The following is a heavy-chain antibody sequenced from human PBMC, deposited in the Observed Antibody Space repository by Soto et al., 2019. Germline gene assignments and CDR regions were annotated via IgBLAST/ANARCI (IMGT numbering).Heavy chain of an antibody. CDR3: ARDSPYYYDSSGYQS. CDR1: GFTSGSYW. J-gene: IGHJ4*02. D-gene: IGHD3-22*01. CDR2: IQQDGRER. V-gene: IGHV3-7*01. Sequence: GGSLRLSCEASGFTSGSYWMAWVRQAPGKGLEWVANIQQDGRERHYGDSVKGRFTISRDNSKNTLYLQMNSLRAEDTAVYYCARDSPYYYDSSGYQSWGQGTLVTVSS.